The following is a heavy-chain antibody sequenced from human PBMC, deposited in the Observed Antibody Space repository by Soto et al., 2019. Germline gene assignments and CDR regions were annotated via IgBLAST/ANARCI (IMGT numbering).Heavy chain of an antibody. V-gene: IGHV1-18*04. J-gene: IGHJ3*02. D-gene: IGHD3-3*01. CDR2: ISTHNGNT. Sequence: GASVKVSCKASGHSFTSSGISWVRQAPERGLEWLGWISTHNGNTIYAPRFQTRVTLTTHTPTSTAYMELRSLRYDDTAFYFCAREGILGPHDVYDMWG. CDR1: GHSFTSSG. CDR3: AREGILGPHDVYDM.